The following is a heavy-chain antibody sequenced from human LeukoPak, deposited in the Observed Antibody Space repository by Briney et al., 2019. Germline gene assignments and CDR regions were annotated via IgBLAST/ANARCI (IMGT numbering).Heavy chain of an antibody. CDR1: RFTFSSYA. CDR3: AKRVSGWYQIDY. D-gene: IGHD6-19*01. CDR2: ITGSGGST. V-gene: IGHV3-23*01. J-gene: IGHJ4*02. Sequence: GGSLRLSCAASRFTFSSYAMSWVRQAPGKGLEWVSAITGSGGSTYYADSVKGRFTISRDNSKNTLFLQMNSLRAEDTAVYYCAKRVSGWYQIDYWGQGTLVTVSS.